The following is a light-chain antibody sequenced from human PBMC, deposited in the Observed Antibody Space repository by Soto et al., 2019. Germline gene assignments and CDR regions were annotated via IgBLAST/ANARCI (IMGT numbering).Light chain of an antibody. J-gene: IGLJ2*01. Sequence: QSALTQPASVSGSPGQLITISCTGTSSDVGGYNYVSWYQQHPGKAPKLMIYEVSNRPSGVSNRFSGSKSGNTASRTISGFQVEDEANYYCSSYTSSGTLVFGGGTKLTVL. CDR2: EVS. CDR1: SSDVGGYNY. V-gene: IGLV2-14*01. CDR3: SSYTSSGTLV.